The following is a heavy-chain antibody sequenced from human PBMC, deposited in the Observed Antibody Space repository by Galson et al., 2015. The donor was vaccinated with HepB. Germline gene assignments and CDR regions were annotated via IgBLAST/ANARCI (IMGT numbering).Heavy chain of an antibody. CDR2: IYWDDTK. V-gene: IGHV2-5*02. CDR3: VRTYYYGSGNSNFDY. D-gene: IGHD3-10*01. CDR1: GFSLSTSGVG. Sequence: PALVKPTQTLTLTCTISGFSLSTSGVGVGWIRQPPGKALEWLALIYWDDTKRYSPSLKSRLTITKDTSKNQVVLTMTNMDPVDTATYYCVRTYYYGSGNSNFDYWGQGTLVTVSS. J-gene: IGHJ4*02.